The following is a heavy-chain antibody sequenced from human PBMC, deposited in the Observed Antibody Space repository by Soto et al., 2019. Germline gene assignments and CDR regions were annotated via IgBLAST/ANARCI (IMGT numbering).Heavy chain of an antibody. CDR2: IYPSDSDT. J-gene: IGHJ4*02. D-gene: IGHD3-3*01. CDR3: ARGGVSTRTFDY. Sequence: PGESLKISCKGSGYNFAGYWIAWVRQMPGKGLELIGIIYPSDSDTRYRPSFQGQVTISADKSISFAYLQWSSLRASDTAMYYCARGGVSTRTFDYWGQGTPVTVSS. CDR1: GYNFAGYW. V-gene: IGHV5-51*01.